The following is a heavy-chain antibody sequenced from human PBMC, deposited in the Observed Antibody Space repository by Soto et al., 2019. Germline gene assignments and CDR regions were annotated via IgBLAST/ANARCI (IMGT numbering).Heavy chain of an antibody. Sequence: EVQLVESGGDLVQPGGSLRLSCTGSGFTFSAYSMNWVRQAPGKGLEWLSYISGSSNTIHYADSVRGRVTISRDNAKNSLYLQMNSLRAEDTAVYYCTRKSESDYWGQGTLVTVSS. CDR3: TRKSESDY. V-gene: IGHV3-48*01. CDR2: ISGSSNTI. J-gene: IGHJ4*02. CDR1: GFTFSAYS.